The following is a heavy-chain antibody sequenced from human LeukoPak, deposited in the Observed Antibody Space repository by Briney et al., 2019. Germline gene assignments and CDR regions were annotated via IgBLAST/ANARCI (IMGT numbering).Heavy chain of an antibody. CDR2: IYTSGST. J-gene: IGHJ3*02. D-gene: IGHD3-10*01. Sequence: SETLSLTCTVSGGSISSSSYSWGWIRQPPGKGLEWIGSIYTSGSTNYNPSLKSRVTMSVDTSKNQFSLKLSSVTAADTAVYYCARAPLSSGSYNAFDIWGQGTMVSVSS. CDR1: GGSISSSSYS. V-gene: IGHV4-39*07. CDR3: ARAPLSSGSYNAFDI.